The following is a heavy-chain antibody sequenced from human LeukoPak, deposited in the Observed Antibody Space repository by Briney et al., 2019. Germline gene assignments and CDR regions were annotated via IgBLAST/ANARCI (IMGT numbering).Heavy chain of an antibody. D-gene: IGHD6-19*01. J-gene: IGHJ5*02. CDR1: GGTFSSYA. CDR2: IVPIFGTA. V-gene: IGHV1-69*05. Sequence: SVKVSCKASGGTFSSYAISWVRQAPGQGLEWMGRIVPIFGTANYAQKFQGRVTITTDESTSTAYMELSSLRSEDTAVYYCARDPVFPKQWLVHNWFDPWGQGTLVTVSS. CDR3: ARDPVFPKQWLVHNWFDP.